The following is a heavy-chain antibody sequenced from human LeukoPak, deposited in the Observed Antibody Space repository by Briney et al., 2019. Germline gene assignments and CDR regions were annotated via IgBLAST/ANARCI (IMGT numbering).Heavy chain of an antibody. V-gene: IGHV3-7*01. CDR2: INEDGSEK. J-gene: IGHJ4*02. CDR1: GFTFSRYW. Sequence: PGGSLRLSCAASGFTFSRYWMDRVRQAPEKGLEWVANINEDGSEKYYVDSVKGRFTISRDNAKNSLYLQMNSLRAEDTAVYFCATRNAFDYWGQGILVTVSS. D-gene: IGHD2-8*01. CDR3: ATRNAFDY.